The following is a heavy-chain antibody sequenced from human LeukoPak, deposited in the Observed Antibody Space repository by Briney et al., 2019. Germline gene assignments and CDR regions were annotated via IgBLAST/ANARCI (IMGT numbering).Heavy chain of an antibody. D-gene: IGHD3-22*01. Sequence: SETLSLTCTVSGGSISSSYYYWGWIRQPPGKGPEWIGYIYYSGSTYYNPSLKSRVTISVDTSKNQFSLKLSSVTAADTAVYYCARFSNGYSRDAFDIWGQGTMVTVSS. CDR3: ARFSNGYSRDAFDI. J-gene: IGHJ3*02. V-gene: IGHV4-30-4*08. CDR2: IYYSGST. CDR1: GGSISSSYYY.